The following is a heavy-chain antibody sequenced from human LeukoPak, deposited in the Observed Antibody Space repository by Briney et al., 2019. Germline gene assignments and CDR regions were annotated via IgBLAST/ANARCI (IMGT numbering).Heavy chain of an antibody. Sequence: GGSLRLSCAASGFTFSSYSMNWVRQAPGKGLEWVSSISSSSSYIYYADSVKGQFTIFRDNAKNSLYLQMNSLRAEDTAVYYCARDWLGVNWGYCDYWGQGTLVTVSS. CDR3: ARDWLGVNWGYCDY. D-gene: IGHD7-27*01. CDR2: ISSSSSYI. CDR1: GFTFSSYS. V-gene: IGHV3-21*01. J-gene: IGHJ4*02.